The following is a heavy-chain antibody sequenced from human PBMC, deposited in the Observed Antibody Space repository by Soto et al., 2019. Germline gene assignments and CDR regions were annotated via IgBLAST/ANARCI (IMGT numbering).Heavy chain of an antibody. CDR2: IIPIFGTA. D-gene: IGHD3-3*01. J-gene: IGHJ6*02. Sequence: SVKVSCKASGGTFSSYAISWVRQAPGQGLEWMGGIIPIFGTANYAQKFQGRVTITADESTSTAYMELSSLRSEDTAVYYCARDTPRRFWSGSTVKDGMDVWGQGTTVTVS. CDR3: ARDTPRRFWSGSTVKDGMDV. V-gene: IGHV1-69*13. CDR1: GGTFSSYA.